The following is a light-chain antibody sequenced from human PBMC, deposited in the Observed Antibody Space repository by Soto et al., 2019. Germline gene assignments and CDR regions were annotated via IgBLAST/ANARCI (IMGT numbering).Light chain of an antibody. Sequence: DIQMTQSPSSLSASVGDRVTITCRASQSISSYLNWYQQKPGKAPKLLIYAASSLQSGVPSRFSGCGSGTDFTLTISSLQPEDFATYYCQQSYSTPPDTFGGGTKVEIK. J-gene: IGKJ4*01. CDR1: QSISSY. CDR2: AAS. V-gene: IGKV1-39*01. CDR3: QQSYSTPPDT.